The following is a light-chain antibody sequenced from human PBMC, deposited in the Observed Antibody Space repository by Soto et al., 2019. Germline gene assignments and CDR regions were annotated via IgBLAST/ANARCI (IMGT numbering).Light chain of an antibody. V-gene: IGKV3-20*01. CDR2: GAS. CDR1: QSVSSSY. CDR3: QQYGSSPLT. Sequence: EIVLTQSPGTLSLSPGERATLSCRASQSVSSSYLAWYQQKPGQAPRLLIYGASSRATGIPDRFSGSGSGKDFTLTLSRLEPADFAVSCCQQYGSSPLTFGGGTKVEIK. J-gene: IGKJ4*01.